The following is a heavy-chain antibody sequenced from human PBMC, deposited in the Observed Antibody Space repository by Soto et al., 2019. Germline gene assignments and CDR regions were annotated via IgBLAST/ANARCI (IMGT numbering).Heavy chain of an antibody. D-gene: IGHD6-19*01. CDR3: ARPRQRSSSAWHVSGSGMDV. CDR1: GCSVTSYW. J-gene: IGHJ6*02. V-gene: IGHV5-10-1*01. Sequence: GEALRISGKGSGCSVTSYWITWVRQIPGKGLEWMGRIDPSDSYTKYSPSFQGHVTMSADKSISTVYLQWSSLKAADTAIYYCARPRQRSSSAWHVSGSGMDVRGHGTTVTVSS. CDR2: IDPSDSYT.